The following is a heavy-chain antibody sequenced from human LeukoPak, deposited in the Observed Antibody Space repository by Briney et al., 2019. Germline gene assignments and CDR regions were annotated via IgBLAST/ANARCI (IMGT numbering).Heavy chain of an antibody. CDR2: IYSGGST. CDR1: GFTVSSNY. D-gene: IGHD3-9*01. V-gene: IGHV3-53*01. J-gene: IGHJ4*02. CDR3: ARGINYDTLTGYSISDY. Sequence: GGSLRLSCAASGFTVSSNYMSWVRQAPGKWLEWVSVIYSGGSTYYADSVKGRFTISRDNSKNTLYLQMNSLRAEDTAVYYCARGINYDTLTGYSISDYWGQGTLVTVSS.